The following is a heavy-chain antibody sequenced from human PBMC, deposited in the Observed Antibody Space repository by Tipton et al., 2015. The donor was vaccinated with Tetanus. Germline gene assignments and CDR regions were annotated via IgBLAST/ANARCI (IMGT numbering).Heavy chain of an antibody. V-gene: IGHV3-23*01. CDR2: ISDSDGRT. Sequence: SLRLSCAASGFPFSSYAMLWVRQAPGQGLEWVSAISDSDGRTYYADSVTGRFTISRDNSKNTLYLQMNSLRAEDTAVYYCARGGLTPCEKDYWGQGTLVTVSS. J-gene: IGHJ4*02. CDR1: GFPFSSYA. CDR3: ARGGLTPCEKDY. D-gene: IGHD3-16*01.